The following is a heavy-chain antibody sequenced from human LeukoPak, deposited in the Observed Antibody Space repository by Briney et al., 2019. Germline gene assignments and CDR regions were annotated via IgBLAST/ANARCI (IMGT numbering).Heavy chain of an antibody. Sequence: GTSVKVSCKASGFTFTSSAMQWVRQARGQRLEWIGWIVVGSGNTNYAQKFQERVTITRDMSTSTAYMELSSLRSEDTAVYYCAREGYSYGKLDAFDIWGQGTMVTVSS. CDR3: AREGYSYGKLDAFDI. V-gene: IGHV1-58*02. J-gene: IGHJ3*02. CDR1: GFTFTSSA. D-gene: IGHD5-18*01. CDR2: IVVGSGNT.